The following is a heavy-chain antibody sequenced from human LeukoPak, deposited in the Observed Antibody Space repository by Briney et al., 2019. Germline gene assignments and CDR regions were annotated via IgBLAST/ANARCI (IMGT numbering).Heavy chain of an antibody. CDR1: GFTFNNYG. CDR3: AKDWYNWNDGAFDI. D-gene: IGHD1-1*01. Sequence: GGSLRLSCAASGFTFNNYGMHWVRQAPGKGLEWVAFIRYNGNNQYYADSVKGRFTISRDNSKNTLYLQMNSLRAEDTAVYYCAKDWYNWNDGAFDIWGQGTMVTVSS. V-gene: IGHV3-30*02. J-gene: IGHJ3*02. CDR2: IRYNGNNQ.